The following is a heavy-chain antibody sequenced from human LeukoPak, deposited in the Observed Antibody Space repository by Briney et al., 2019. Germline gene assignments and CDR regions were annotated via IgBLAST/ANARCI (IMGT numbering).Heavy chain of an antibody. V-gene: IGHV3-74*01. CDR2: INSDGSST. Sequence: GGSLRLSCAASGFTFSNYWMHRVRQAPGKGLVWVSVINSDGSSTNYADSVKGRFTISRDNAKNTLYLQMNSLRAEDTAVFYCARDGTYTDYDPDFDIWGQGTLVTVSS. J-gene: IGHJ4*02. CDR3: ARDGTYTDYDPDFDI. D-gene: IGHD5-12*01. CDR1: GFTFSNYW.